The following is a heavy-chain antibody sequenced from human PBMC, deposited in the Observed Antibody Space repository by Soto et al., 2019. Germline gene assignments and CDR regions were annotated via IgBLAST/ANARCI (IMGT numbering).Heavy chain of an antibody. CDR3: AISYKGGWWFYFDD. CDR1: GGSISSGGYY. CDR2: IYYSGST. V-gene: IGHV4-31*03. Sequence: PSETLSLTCTVSGGSISSGGYYWSWIRQHPGKGLEWIGYIYYSGSTYYNPSLKSRVTISVDTSKNQFSLKLSSVTAADTAVYYCAISYKGGWWFYFDDWGQGTLVTVSS. D-gene: IGHD6-19*01. J-gene: IGHJ4*02.